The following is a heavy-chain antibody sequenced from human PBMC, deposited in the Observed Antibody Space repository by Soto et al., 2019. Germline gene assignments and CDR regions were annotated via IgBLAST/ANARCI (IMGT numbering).Heavy chain of an antibody. CDR1: GGSISSSSYY. J-gene: IGHJ4*02. Sequence: SETLSLTCTVSGGSISSSSYYWGWIRQPPGKGLEWIGSIYYSGSTYYNPSLKSRVTISVDTSKNQFSLKLSSVTAADTAVYYCARQGIAAFLPNDYWGQGTLVTVSS. D-gene: IGHD6-13*01. CDR2: IYYSGST. V-gene: IGHV4-39*01. CDR3: ARQGIAAFLPNDY.